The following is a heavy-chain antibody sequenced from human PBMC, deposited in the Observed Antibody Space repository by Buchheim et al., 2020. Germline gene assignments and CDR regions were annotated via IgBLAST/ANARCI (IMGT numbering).Heavy chain of an antibody. Sequence: QVQLVESGGGVVQPGRSLRLSCAASGFTFSNYGMHWVRQAPGKGLEWVAVISYDGSNKYYADSVKGRFTISRDNSKNTLYLQMNSLRAEDTAVYYCAKDRGSATYYYYYYGMDVWGQGTT. V-gene: IGHV3-30*18. CDR2: ISYDGSNK. D-gene: IGHD2-15*01. CDR3: AKDRGSATYYYYYYGMDV. J-gene: IGHJ6*02. CDR1: GFTFSNYG.